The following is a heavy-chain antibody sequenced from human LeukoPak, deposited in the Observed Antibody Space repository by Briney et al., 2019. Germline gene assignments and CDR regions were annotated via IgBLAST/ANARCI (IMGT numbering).Heavy chain of an antibody. Sequence: GGSLRLSCAASGFTFSDYYMSWIRQAPGKGLEWVSYISSSGSTIYYADSVKGRFTISRDNAKNSLYLQMNSLRAEDTAVYYCARSLSLSDDAFDIWGQGTMVTVSS. J-gene: IGHJ3*02. D-gene: IGHD2/OR15-2a*01. CDR3: ARSLSLSDDAFDI. CDR1: GFTFSDYY. CDR2: ISSSGSTI. V-gene: IGHV3-11*01.